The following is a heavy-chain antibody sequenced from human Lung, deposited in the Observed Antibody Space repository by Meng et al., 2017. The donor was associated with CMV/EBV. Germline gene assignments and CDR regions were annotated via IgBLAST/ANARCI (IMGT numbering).Heavy chain of an antibody. V-gene: IGHV3-7*01. D-gene: IGHD3-3*01. J-gene: IGHJ3*02. CDR2: IKGDDNKK. CDR3: ARDLNPSYKDFWADAFDI. Sequence: SCAASGFTFSSYAMHWVRQAPGKGLEWVANIKGDDNKKYYLDSVKGRFTISRDNAKNSLYLQMNSLRAEDTAVYYCARDLNPSYKDFWADAFDIXGQGXLVTVSS. CDR1: GFTFSSYA.